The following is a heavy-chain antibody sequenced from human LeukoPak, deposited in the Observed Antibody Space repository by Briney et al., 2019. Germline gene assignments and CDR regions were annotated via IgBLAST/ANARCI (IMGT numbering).Heavy chain of an antibody. CDR2: IYYSGST. CDR1: GGSISSSSYY. CDR3: ARGLRIAVAGYQGGDWFDP. D-gene: IGHD6-19*01. J-gene: IGHJ5*02. Sequence: PSETLSLTCTVSGGSISSSSYYWGWIRQPPGKGLEWIGSIYYSGSTYYNPSLKSRVTISVDTSKNQFSLKLSSVTAADTAVYYCARGLRIAVAGYQGGDWFDPWGQGTLVTVSS. V-gene: IGHV4-39*01.